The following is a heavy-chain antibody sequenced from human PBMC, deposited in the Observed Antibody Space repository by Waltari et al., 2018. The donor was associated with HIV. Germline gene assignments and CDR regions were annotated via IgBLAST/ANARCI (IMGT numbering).Heavy chain of an antibody. V-gene: IGHV3-33*01. CDR2: IGDDGSNK. CDR1: GFTFSSYA. J-gene: IGHJ4*02. D-gene: IGHD2-21*01. Sequence: QVQLVESGGGVVQPGRSLRLSCAASGFTFSSYAMQWVRQAPGKGLEWVAVIGDDGSNKYYVDSVKGRFTISRDNSNNTLYLQMNSLRAEDTAVYFCVRDGGQYCGRAFDYWGQGTLVSVSS. CDR3: VRDGGQYCGRAFDY.